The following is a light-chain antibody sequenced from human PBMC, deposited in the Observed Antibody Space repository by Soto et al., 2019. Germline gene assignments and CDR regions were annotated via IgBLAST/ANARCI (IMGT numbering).Light chain of an antibody. CDR2: DAS. CDR3: QQYNSWPET. CDR1: QSVSSSY. Sequence: EIVMTQSPATLSVSPGERATLSCRASQSVSSSYLAWYQQKPGQAPRLFIYDASTRATGIPARFSGSGSGTEFTLTISSLQSEDFAVYYCQQYNSWPETFGQGTKVDIK. J-gene: IGKJ1*01. V-gene: IGKV3-15*01.